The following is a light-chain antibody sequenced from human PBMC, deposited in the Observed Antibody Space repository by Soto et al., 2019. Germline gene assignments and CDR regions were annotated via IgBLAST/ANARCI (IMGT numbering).Light chain of an antibody. J-gene: IGLJ2*01. V-gene: IGLV2-14*01. Sequence: QSVLTQPAPVSGSPGQSITISCTGTSSDVGVYDYVSWYQQHPGKAPKLMIYEVTNRPSGVSDRFSGSKSGNTASLTISGLQAEDEADYYCSSYTSISTLGVFGGGTKVTVL. CDR3: SSYTSISTLGV. CDR1: SSDVGVYDY. CDR2: EVT.